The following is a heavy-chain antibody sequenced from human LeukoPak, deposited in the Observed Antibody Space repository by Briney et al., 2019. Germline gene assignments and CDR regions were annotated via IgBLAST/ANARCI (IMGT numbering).Heavy chain of an antibody. J-gene: IGHJ4*02. V-gene: IGHV4-34*01. Sequence: PSETLSLTCAVYGGSFSGYYWSWIRQPPGKGLEWIGEINHSGSTNYNPSLKSRVTISVDTSKNQFSLKLSSVTAADTVVYYCARGGYSSSWYVGYWGQGTLVTVSS. CDR3: ARGGYSSSWYVGY. CDR1: GGSFSGYY. CDR2: INHSGST. D-gene: IGHD6-13*01.